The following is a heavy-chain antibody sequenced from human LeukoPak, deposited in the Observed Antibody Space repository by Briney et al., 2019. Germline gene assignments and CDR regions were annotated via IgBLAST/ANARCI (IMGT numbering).Heavy chain of an antibody. CDR3: VCGTYYYDSGGYGRELDY. Sequence: GGSLRLSCAASGFTFDDYAMHWVRQAPGKGLEWVSLISGDGGSTYYADSVKGRFTISRDNSKNSLYLQMNSLRTEDTALYYCVCGTYYYDSGGYGRELDYWGQGTLVTVSS. J-gene: IGHJ4*02. CDR2: ISGDGGST. V-gene: IGHV3-43*02. CDR1: GFTFDDYA. D-gene: IGHD3-22*01.